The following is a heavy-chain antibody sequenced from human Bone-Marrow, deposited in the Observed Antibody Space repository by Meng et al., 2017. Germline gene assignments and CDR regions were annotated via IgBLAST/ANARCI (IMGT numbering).Heavy chain of an antibody. CDR2: ISSNGGST. CDR1: GFTFSSYA. Sequence: GESLKISCAASGFTFSSYAMHWVRQAPGKGLEYVSAISSNGGSTYYANSVKGRFTISRDNSKNTLYLQMGSLRAEDMAVYYCARSPAMVKPYFDYWGQGTLVTVS. D-gene: IGHD5-18*01. CDR3: ARSPAMVKPYFDY. V-gene: IGHV3-64*01. J-gene: IGHJ4*02.